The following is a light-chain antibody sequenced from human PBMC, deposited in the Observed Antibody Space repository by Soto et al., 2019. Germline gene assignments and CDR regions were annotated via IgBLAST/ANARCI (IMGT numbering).Light chain of an antibody. Sequence: QPVLTQPPSVSGAPGQTVTISCTGSSSNIGTFHVHWDQQLPGTTPKLLIYANNNRPSGVPDRFSGSKSGTSASLAITGLQAEDEGDYYCQSSDSRLYGSLFGGGTKLTVL. CDR2: ANN. CDR1: SSNIGTFH. CDR3: QSSDSRLYGSL. V-gene: IGLV1-40*01. J-gene: IGLJ3*02.